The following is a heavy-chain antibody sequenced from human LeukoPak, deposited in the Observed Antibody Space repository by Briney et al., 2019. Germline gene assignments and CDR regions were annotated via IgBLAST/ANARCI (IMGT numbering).Heavy chain of an antibody. J-gene: IGHJ4*02. Sequence: GESLKISCKDSGYSFSSYWIAWVRQMPGKGLEWMGVIYPRDSRTTYSPSFQGQVTISADKSISTAYLQWSSLKASDTAMYYCARRLSSITSSPNYWGPGTLVTVSS. CDR3: ARRLSSITSSPNY. D-gene: IGHD2-2*01. CDR1: GYSFSSYW. V-gene: IGHV5-51*01. CDR2: IYPRDSRT.